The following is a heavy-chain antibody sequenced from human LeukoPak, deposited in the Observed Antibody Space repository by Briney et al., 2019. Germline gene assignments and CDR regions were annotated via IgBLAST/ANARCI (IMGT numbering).Heavy chain of an antibody. D-gene: IGHD4-17*01. Sequence: SETLSLTCAVYGGSFSGYYWSWIRQPPGKGLEWIGEINHSGSTNYNPSLKSRVTISVDTSKNQFSLKLGSVTAADTAVYYCARGYDYGGYQLARQIDYWGQGTLVTVSS. J-gene: IGHJ4*02. CDR2: INHSGST. CDR3: ARGYDYGGYQLARQIDY. CDR1: GGSFSGYY. V-gene: IGHV4-34*01.